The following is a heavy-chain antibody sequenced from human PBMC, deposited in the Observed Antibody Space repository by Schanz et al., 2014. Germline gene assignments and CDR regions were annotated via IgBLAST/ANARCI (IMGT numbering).Heavy chain of an antibody. Sequence: VQLVESGGGLVQPGGSLRLSCAASGITFSSHSFNWVRQAPGKGLEWVSAISGSGGSTYYADSVKGRFTISRDNSKNTVHLQMNSLRAEDTAVYYCARKVVATIGGYYDNWGQGTLVTVSS. CDR3: ARKVVATIGGYYDN. J-gene: IGHJ4*02. D-gene: IGHD5-12*01. CDR2: ISGSGGST. CDR1: GITFSSHS. V-gene: IGHV3-23*04.